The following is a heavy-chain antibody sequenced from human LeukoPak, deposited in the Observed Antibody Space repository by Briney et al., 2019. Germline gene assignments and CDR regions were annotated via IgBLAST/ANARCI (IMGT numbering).Heavy chain of an antibody. CDR3: ARDRFGGA. Sequence: GGSLRLSCAASGFTFSSYWMHWVRQAPGKGLEWVSSISSSSSYIYYADSVKGRFTISRDNARNSLYLQMNSLRAEDTAVYYCARDRFGGAWGQGTLVTVSS. V-gene: IGHV3-21*01. CDR1: GFTFSSYW. J-gene: IGHJ5*02. D-gene: IGHD3-3*01. CDR2: ISSSSSYI.